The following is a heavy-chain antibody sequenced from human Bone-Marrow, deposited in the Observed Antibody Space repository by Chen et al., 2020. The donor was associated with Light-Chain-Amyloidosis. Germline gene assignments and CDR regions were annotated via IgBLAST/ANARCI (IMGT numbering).Heavy chain of an antibody. D-gene: IGHD4-17*01. J-gene: IGHJ6*02. CDR3: ARYGDYYYGMDV. Sequence: EVQLVESGGGLVQTGGSLRLSCAAFGFTFNNYGFPFSNYDMTWVRQAPGKGLEWVSSISANGGSTFYADSVQGRFTISRDNTKQTLYLQMNSLRAEDTAVYFCARYGDYYYGMDVWGQGTTVIVSS. V-gene: IGHV3-23*04. CDR1: GFTFNNYGFPFSNYD. CDR2: ISANGGST.